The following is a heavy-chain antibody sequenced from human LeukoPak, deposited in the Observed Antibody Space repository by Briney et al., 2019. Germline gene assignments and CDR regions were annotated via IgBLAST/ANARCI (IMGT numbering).Heavy chain of an antibody. V-gene: IGHV3-15*01. D-gene: IGHD1-26*01. J-gene: IGHJ6*02. CDR3: AREELLGAYYYYGMDV. Sequence: GSLRLSCAGSGFTFSDAWMTWVRQAPGKGLEWVGRVKSRADGGTTDYVAPVKGRFTISRDDSKNTAYLQMSSLRAEDTAVYYCAREELLGAYYYYGMDVWGQGTTVTVSS. CDR1: GFTFSDAW. CDR2: VKSRADGGTT.